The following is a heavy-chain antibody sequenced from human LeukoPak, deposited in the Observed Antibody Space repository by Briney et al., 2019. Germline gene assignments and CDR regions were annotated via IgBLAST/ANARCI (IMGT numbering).Heavy chain of an antibody. CDR3: ASLYSSSWYFPFDY. CDR2: IYYRGNT. CDR1: GGSISSFY. V-gene: IGHV4-59*08. D-gene: IGHD6-13*01. Sequence: SETLSLTCTVSGGSISSFYWSWIRQPPGKGLEWLGYIYYRGNTQYNPSLKSRVTISVDTSKNQFSLKLSSVTAADTAVYYCASLYSSSWYFPFDYWGQGTLVTVSS. J-gene: IGHJ4*02.